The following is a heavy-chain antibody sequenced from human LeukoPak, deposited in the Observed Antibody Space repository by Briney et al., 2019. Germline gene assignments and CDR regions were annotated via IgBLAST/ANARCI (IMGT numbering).Heavy chain of an antibody. V-gene: IGHV4-4*07. CDR1: GGSISSHY. D-gene: IGHD6-13*01. CDR2: FYTSGST. CDR3: SRRPPPYSRRFFWFGP. Sequence: SETLSLTCSVSGGSISSHYWSWIRQPAGKGLEWIGRFYTSGSTNYNPSLKSRVTMSVDTSKNQFSLKLSSVTAADTAVYYWSRRPPPYSRRFFWFGPWGQGT. J-gene: IGHJ5*02.